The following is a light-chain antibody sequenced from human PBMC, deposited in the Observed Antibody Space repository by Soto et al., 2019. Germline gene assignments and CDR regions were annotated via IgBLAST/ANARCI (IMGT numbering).Light chain of an antibody. CDR2: AAS. CDR3: QHAKSFPPT. Sequence: DIQMTQSPSTLSASVGGRVTITCRASQSISSWLAWYQQKPGKAPKLLIYAASTLQSGVSSRFSGSGSGTDFTLTISSLQPEDFATYYCQHAKSFPPTFGPGTKVDIK. J-gene: IGKJ3*01. V-gene: IGKV1-12*01. CDR1: QSISSW.